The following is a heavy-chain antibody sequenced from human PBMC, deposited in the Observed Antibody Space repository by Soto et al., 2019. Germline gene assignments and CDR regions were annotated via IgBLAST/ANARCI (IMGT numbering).Heavy chain of an antibody. Sequence: GESLSLSCAASGFPFNMYAVSWVRQAPGKGMEWVSGIGGSGANTYYADFVKGRFTISRDNSKNTLYLQMDSLRAEDTAIYYCERTITGYFWEGADWGQGTLVTVSS. CDR1: GFPFNMYA. J-gene: IGHJ4*02. CDR2: IGGSGANT. V-gene: IGHV3-23*01. D-gene: IGHD3-10*01. CDR3: ERTITGYFWEGAD.